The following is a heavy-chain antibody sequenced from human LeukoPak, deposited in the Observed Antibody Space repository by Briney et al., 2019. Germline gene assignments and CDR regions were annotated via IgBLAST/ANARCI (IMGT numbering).Heavy chain of an antibody. D-gene: IGHD3-22*01. Sequence: SVKVSCKASGGTFSSYAISWVRQAPGQGLEWMGGIIPIFGTANYAQKFQGRVTITADESTSTAYMELSSLRSEDTAVYYCARAEVGDTAVVKGHYYDSSGYYSFDYWGQGTLVTVSS. CDR1: GGTFSSYA. CDR2: IIPIFGTA. V-gene: IGHV1-69*13. J-gene: IGHJ4*02. CDR3: ARAEVGDTAVVKGHYYDSSGYYSFDY.